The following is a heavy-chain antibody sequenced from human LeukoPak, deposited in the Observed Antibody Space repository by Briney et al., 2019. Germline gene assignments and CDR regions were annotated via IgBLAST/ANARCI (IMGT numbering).Heavy chain of an antibody. V-gene: IGHV4-4*07. D-gene: IGHD5-18*01. J-gene: IGHJ4*02. CDR1: GGSISSYY. CDR3: ARDRGYSYAFDY. Sequence: TSETLSLTCTVSGGSISSYYWSWIRQPAGKGLEWIGRIYTSGSTNYNPSLKSRVTISIDTSKNQFSLKLNSVTAADTAVYYCARDRGYSYAFDYWGQGTVVTVSS. CDR2: IYTSGST.